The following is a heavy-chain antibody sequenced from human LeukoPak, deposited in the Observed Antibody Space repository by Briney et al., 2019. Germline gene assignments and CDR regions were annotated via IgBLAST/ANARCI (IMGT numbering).Heavy chain of an antibody. CDR2: IYYSGST. Sequence: SETLSLTCTVSGGSISISSYYWGWIRQPPGKGLEWFGSIYYSGSTYYNPSLNSRVTISVDTSKNQFSLKLSSVTAADTAVYYCARSPIGDFWSGYYYPYYFDYWGQGPLVTVSS. CDR1: GGSISISSYY. D-gene: IGHD3-3*01. CDR3: ARSPIGDFWSGYYYPYYFDY. J-gene: IGHJ4*02. V-gene: IGHV4-39*01.